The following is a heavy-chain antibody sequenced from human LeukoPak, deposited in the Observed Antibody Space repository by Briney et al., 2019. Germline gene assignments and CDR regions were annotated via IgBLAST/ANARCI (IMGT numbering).Heavy chain of an antibody. Sequence: SETLSLTCSVSDGSVNSYYWSWIRQPPGKGLEWIGYIHSSGATHYNPSLKSRFTTSLDTSKNQFYLKLSSVTAADTAVYYCARLGSYCDHWGEGTLVTVSS. CDR3: ARLGSYCDH. CDR2: IHSSGAT. D-gene: IGHD1-26*01. V-gene: IGHV4-4*09. J-gene: IGHJ5*02. CDR1: DGSVNSYY.